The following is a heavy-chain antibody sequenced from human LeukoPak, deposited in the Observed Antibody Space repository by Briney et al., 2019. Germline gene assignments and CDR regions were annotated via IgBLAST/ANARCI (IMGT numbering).Heavy chain of an antibody. CDR2: IKSDGSIT. CDR1: GFTFSSYW. Sequence: GGSLRLSCAASGFTFSSYWMHWVRQAPGKGLAWVSRIKSDGSITNYADSVKGRFTISRDNAKNTLYLQMISLRAEDTAVYYCARENWGSFDYCGQGTLVTVSS. J-gene: IGHJ4*02. D-gene: IGHD7-27*01. CDR3: ARENWGSFDY. V-gene: IGHV3-74*01.